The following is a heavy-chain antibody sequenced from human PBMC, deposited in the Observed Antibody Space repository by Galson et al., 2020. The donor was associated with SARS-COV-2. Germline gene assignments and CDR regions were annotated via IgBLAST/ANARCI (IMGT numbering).Heavy chain of an antibody. CDR3: ARVLTPAGSGWTPWDY. Sequence: SETLSLTAIALCGPISSSPYFFACIPQPPGKVLEWLGVMYYHGSTHYNPSLTSQGTMSVDRSKIQFSLRLISVTAGDTAVYFCARVLTPAGSGWTPWDYWGPGALVTVSS. CDR1: CGPISSSPYF. D-gene: IGHD6-19*01. CDR2: MYYHGST. V-gene: IGHV4-39*07. J-gene: IGHJ4*02.